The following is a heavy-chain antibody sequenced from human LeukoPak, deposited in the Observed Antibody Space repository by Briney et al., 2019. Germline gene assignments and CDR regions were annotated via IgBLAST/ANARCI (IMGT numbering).Heavy chain of an antibody. CDR1: GGSISSYY. D-gene: IGHD6-6*01. CDR3: ARLDSSSFAGDAFDI. Sequence: SETLPLTCTVSGGSISSYYWSWIRQPPGKGLEWIGYIYYSGSTNYNPSLKSRVTISVDTSKNQFSLKLSSVTAADTAVYYCARLDSSSFAGDAFDIWGQGTMVTVSS. CDR2: IYYSGST. V-gene: IGHV4-59*01. J-gene: IGHJ3*02.